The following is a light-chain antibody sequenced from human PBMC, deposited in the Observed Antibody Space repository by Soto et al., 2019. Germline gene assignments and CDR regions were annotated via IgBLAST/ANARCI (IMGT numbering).Light chain of an antibody. CDR3: CSYAGSYTYV. Sequence: QSVLTQPRSVSVSPGQSVTISCTGTSSDVGGYNYVSWYQQHPGKAPKPMIYDVNKRPSGVPDRFSGSKSGNTASLTISGLQAEDEADYYCCSYAGSYTYVFGTGTKVTVL. J-gene: IGLJ1*01. V-gene: IGLV2-11*01. CDR2: DVN. CDR1: SSDVGGYNY.